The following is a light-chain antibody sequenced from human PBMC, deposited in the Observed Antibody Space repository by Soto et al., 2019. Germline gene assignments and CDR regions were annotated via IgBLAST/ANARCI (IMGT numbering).Light chain of an antibody. J-gene: IGKJ1*01. CDR2: AAS. V-gene: IGKV1-27*01. CDR1: QGIANY. CDR3: QKYSSARWT. Sequence: DIQLTQSPYSLSASVGDRVTISCRASQGIANYLAWYQQKPGKVPELLIYAASTLHSRVRSRFSGSGSGTNFTLTISSLQPEDVASYDSQKYSSARWTFGQQTKVEIK.